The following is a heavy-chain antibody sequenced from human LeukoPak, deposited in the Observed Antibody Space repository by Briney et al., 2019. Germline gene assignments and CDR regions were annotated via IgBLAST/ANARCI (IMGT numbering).Heavy chain of an antibody. Sequence: SETLSLTCTVSGGSISSSSYYWGWIRQPPGKGLEWIGEINHSGSTNYNPSLKSRVTISVDTSKNQFSLKLSSVTAADTAVYYCARGEGYDSSGYYYGYFDYWGQGTLVTVSS. CDR3: ARGEGYDSSGYYYGYFDY. D-gene: IGHD3-22*01. J-gene: IGHJ4*02. CDR1: GGSISSSSYY. V-gene: IGHV4-39*07. CDR2: INHSGST.